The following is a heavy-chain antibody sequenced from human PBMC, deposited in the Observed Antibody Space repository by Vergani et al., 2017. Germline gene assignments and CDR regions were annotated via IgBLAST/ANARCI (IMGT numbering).Heavy chain of an antibody. Sequence: QVQLQESGPGLVKPSQTLSLTCTVSGGSISSGYYWGWIRQPPGKGLEWIGSIYHSGSPYYNPYLKSRVTISVDTSKNQFSLKLCSVTAADTDVYYCARMMCLGYCTNGVCSPDDAVDIWGQGTMVTVSS. V-gene: IGHV4-38-2*02. CDR3: ARMMCLGYCTNGVCSPDDAVDI. CDR1: GGSISSGYY. CDR2: IYHSGSP. J-gene: IGHJ3*02. D-gene: IGHD2-8*01.